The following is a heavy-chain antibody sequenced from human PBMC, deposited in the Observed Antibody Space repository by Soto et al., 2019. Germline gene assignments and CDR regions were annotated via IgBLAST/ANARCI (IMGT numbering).Heavy chain of an antibody. CDR1: GFTFSGFT. J-gene: IGHJ4*02. Sequence: GGSLRLSCAVSGFTFSGFTMNWVRQAPGRGLEWVSYISSSGSLIYYADSVKGRFAIARDNAKNSLYLQMNSLRDEDTAVYYCVLNWKTLFDYWGQGTLVTVSS. CDR3: VLNWKTLFDY. D-gene: IGHD1-20*01. CDR2: ISSSGSLI. V-gene: IGHV3-48*02.